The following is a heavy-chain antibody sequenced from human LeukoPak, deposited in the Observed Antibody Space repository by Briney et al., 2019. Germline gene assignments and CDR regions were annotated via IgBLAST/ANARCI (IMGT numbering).Heavy chain of an antibody. CDR2: IIPILGIA. CDR1: GYTFTGYY. Sequence: SVKVSCKASGYTFTGYYLHWVRQAPGQGLEWMGRIIPILGIANYAQKFQGRVTITADKSTSTAYMELSSLRSEDTAVYYCARGQQLVHWFDPWGQGTLVTVSS. V-gene: IGHV1-69*04. D-gene: IGHD6-13*01. CDR3: ARGQQLVHWFDP. J-gene: IGHJ5*02.